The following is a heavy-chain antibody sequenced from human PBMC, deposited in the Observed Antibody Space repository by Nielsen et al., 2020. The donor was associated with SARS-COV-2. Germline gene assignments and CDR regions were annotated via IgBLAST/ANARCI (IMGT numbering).Heavy chain of an antibody. Sequence: ASVKVSCKASGYTFTSYGISWVRQAPGQGLEWMGWISAYNGNTNYIQKLQGRVTMTTDTSTSTAYMELRSLRSDDTAVYFCARDLSPISYYDILTGPSPGGYWGQGTLVTVSS. V-gene: IGHV1-18*01. D-gene: IGHD3-9*01. J-gene: IGHJ4*02. CDR2: ISAYNGNT. CDR1: GYTFTSYG. CDR3: ARDLSPISYYDILTGPSPGGY.